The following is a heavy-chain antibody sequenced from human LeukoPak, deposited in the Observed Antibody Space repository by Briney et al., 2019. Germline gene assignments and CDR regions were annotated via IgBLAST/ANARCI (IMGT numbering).Heavy chain of an antibody. J-gene: IGHJ5*02. CDR2: ISAGNGNT. Sequence: ASVKVSCKASGYTFTSYAMHWVRQAPGQRLEWMGWISAGNGNTKYSQKFQGRVTITRDTSASTAYMELSSLRSEDTAVYYCARDLSGVGRNNWFDPWGQGTLVTVSS. CDR3: ARDLSGVGRNNWFDP. CDR1: GYTFTSYA. D-gene: IGHD1-26*01. V-gene: IGHV1-3*01.